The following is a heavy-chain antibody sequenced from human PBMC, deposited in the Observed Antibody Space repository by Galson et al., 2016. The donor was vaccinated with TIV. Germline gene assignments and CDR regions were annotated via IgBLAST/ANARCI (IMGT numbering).Heavy chain of an antibody. CDR1: GGTFSSYV. CDR2: IIPVFGTA. V-gene: IGHV1-69*13. CDR3: AKDRNTAFDTHYSSYGLDV. J-gene: IGHJ6*02. Sequence: SVKVSCKASGGTFSSYVIKWVRQAPGQGLEWMGEIIPVFGTANYAQKFQGRVTITADESTSTAYMELSSLRSEDTAVYYCAKDRNTAFDTHYSSYGLDVWGQRTTVSVSS. D-gene: IGHD5-18*01.